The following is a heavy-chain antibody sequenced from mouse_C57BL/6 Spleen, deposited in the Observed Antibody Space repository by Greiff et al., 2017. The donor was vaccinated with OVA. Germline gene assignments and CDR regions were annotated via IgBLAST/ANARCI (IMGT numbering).Heavy chain of an antibody. J-gene: IGHJ1*03. D-gene: IGHD2-3*01. V-gene: IGHV1-61*01. CDR3: AGHDGYYPYWDFEV. CDR2: IYPSDSET. CDR1: GYTFTSYW. Sequence: QVQLQQPGAELVRPGSSVKLSCKASGYTFTSYWMDWVKQRPGQGLEWIVNIYPSDSETHYNQKFKDKATLTVAKSSSTAYMQLSSLTSEDSAVYYCAGHDGYYPYWDFEVWGTGTTVTVSS.